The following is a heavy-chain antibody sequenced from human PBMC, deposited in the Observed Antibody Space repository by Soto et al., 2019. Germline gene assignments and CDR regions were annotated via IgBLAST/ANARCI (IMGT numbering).Heavy chain of an antibody. CDR1: GFTLSSYG. CDR3: AKDHGKYSSSPGLFGMDV. D-gene: IGHD6-6*01. Sequence: GGSLRLSCLASGFTLSSYGMTWVRQAPGKGLEWVSAISGDGTTTEYADSVKGRFTISRDNDKNTLYLQMNSLRAEDSAAYYCAKDHGKYSSSPGLFGMDVWGQGTTVTVSS. V-gene: IGHV3-23*01. J-gene: IGHJ6*02. CDR2: ISGDGTTT.